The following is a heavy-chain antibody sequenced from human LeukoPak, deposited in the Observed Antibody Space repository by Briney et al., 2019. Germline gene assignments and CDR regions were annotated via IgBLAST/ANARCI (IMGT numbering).Heavy chain of an antibody. J-gene: IGHJ4*02. V-gene: IGHV3-23*01. CDR2: ISGSGGST. D-gene: IGHD4-17*01. Sequence: RSGGSLRLSCAASGFTFNSYAMSWVRQAPGKGLEWVSAISGSGGSTYFADSLKGRFTISRDNSRNTLYLQMNSLRAEDTAVYYCARYSRNDDYILDYWGQGILVTVSS. CDR1: GFTFNSYA. CDR3: ARYSRNDDYILDY.